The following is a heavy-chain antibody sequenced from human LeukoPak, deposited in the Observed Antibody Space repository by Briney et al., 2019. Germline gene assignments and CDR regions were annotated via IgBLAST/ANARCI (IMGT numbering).Heavy chain of an antibody. CDR3: ATSLHRIAAAGQPY. CDR2: ISYDGSNK. Sequence: GGSLRLSCAASGFTFSSYAMHWVRQAPGKGREWVVVISYDGSNKYYADSVKGRFTLSRDNSKNTLYLQMNSLRAEDTAVYYCATSLHRIAAAGQPYWGQGTLVTVSS. V-gene: IGHV3-30*04. J-gene: IGHJ4*02. D-gene: IGHD6-13*01. CDR1: GFTFSSYA.